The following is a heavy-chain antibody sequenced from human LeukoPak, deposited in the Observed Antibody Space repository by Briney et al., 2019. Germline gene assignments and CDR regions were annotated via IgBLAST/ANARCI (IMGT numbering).Heavy chain of an antibody. V-gene: IGHV3-11*05. D-gene: IGHD3-22*01. CDR2: ISSSSSYT. J-gene: IGHJ4*02. Sequence: PGGSLRLSCAASGFTFSDYYMSWIRQAPGKGLEWVSYISSSSSYTNYADSVKGRFTISRDNAKNSLYLQMNSLRAEDTAVYYCAREDVVNYYDSSGYPNFVYWGQGTLVTVSS. CDR1: GFTFSDYY. CDR3: AREDVVNYYDSSGYPNFVY.